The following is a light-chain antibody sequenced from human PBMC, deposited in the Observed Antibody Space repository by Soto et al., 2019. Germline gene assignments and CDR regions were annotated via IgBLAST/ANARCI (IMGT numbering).Light chain of an antibody. J-gene: IGLJ2*01. CDR2: GNS. Sequence: QPVLTQPPSVSWTPGQRVTISCTRSSSNIGAVYDVHWYQQLPGTAPKLLIYGNSNRPSGVPDRFSGSKSGTSASLAITGLQAEDEADYYCQSYDSSLSAVVFGGGTKLTVL. CDR1: SSNIGAVYD. V-gene: IGLV1-40*01. CDR3: QSYDSSLSAVV.